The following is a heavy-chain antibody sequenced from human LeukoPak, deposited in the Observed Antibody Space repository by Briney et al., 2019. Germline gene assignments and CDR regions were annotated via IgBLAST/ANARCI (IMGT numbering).Heavy chain of an antibody. CDR1: GFTFSGYD. V-gene: IGHV3-21*01. J-gene: IGHJ5*02. CDR3: ARGSSNVAARNNWFDP. CDR2: ISGSSSYI. D-gene: IGHD6-6*01. Sequence: PGGSLRLSCAASGFTFSGYDMNWVRQAPGKGLEWVSSISGSSSYIYYADSMRGRFTISRDNAKNSLYLQINSLRAEDTAVYYCARGSSNVAARNNWFDPWGQGTLVTVSS.